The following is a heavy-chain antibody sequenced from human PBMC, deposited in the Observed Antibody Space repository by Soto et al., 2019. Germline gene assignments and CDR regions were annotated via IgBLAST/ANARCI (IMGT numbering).Heavy chain of an antibody. D-gene: IGHD6-6*01. CDR3: AREYRSSSGRFDN. Sequence: SVKVSCKASGCSVSSYAISCVRQAPGQGLEWMGGIIPIFGTPSYAQKFQGRVTITADESTSTAYMELSSLRSEDTAVYYCAREYRSSSGRFDNWGQGTLVTVSS. V-gene: IGHV1-69*13. CDR1: GCSVSSYA. J-gene: IGHJ4*02. CDR2: IIPIFGTP.